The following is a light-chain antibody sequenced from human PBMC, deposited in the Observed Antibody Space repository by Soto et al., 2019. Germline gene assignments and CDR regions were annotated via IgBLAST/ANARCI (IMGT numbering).Light chain of an antibody. CDR3: QQYHSYPLT. V-gene: IGKV1-16*01. J-gene: IGKJ5*01. CDR1: QDIHMY. Sequence: DIQMTQSPSSLSAVVGDRVTITCRASQDIHMYLAWYQQKPGKAPESLIYGASSLQSGVPSRFSASGSGTEFTLTISSLQPEDFATYYCQQYHSYPLTLGQGTRLEI. CDR2: GAS.